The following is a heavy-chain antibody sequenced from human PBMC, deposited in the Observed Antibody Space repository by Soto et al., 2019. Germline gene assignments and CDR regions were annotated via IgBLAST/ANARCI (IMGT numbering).Heavy chain of an antibody. V-gene: IGHV3-15*01. D-gene: IGHD5-12*01. J-gene: IGHJ4*02. Sequence: GGSLRLSCAASGFTFSDAWMSWVRQAPGKGLEWVGRIKSKIDAETTDYAAPVEGRFTVSRDDSKTTLYLQMNSLKTEDTAVYYCAKRGVGYSGPGFDYWGQGALVTVSS. CDR2: IKSKIDAETT. CDR3: AKRGVGYSGPGFDY. CDR1: GFTFSDAW.